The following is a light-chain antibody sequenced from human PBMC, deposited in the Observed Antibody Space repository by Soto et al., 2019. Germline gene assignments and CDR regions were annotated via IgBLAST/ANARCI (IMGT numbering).Light chain of an antibody. V-gene: IGKV3-20*01. CDR1: QSVSSTY. Sequence: EIVLTQSPGTLSLSPGERATLSCRVSQSVSSTYLAWYQQKPGQAPRLLIYGASSRATGMSGTFSGRGSGTEFTLTISNVRPEDFAVYYCQQYRSWPRTFGQGTKVDIK. J-gene: IGKJ1*01. CDR3: QQYRSWPRT. CDR2: GAS.